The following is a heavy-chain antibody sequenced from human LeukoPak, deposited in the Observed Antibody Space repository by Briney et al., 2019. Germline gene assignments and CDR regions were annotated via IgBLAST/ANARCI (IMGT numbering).Heavy chain of an antibody. CDR2: ISSSSSYI. CDR1: GFTFSSYS. J-gene: IGHJ4*02. CDR3: ARGSSTSPYICY. Sequence: PGGSLRLSCAASGFTFSSYSMNWVRQAPGKGLEWVSSISSSSSYIYYADSVKGRFTISRDNAKNSLYLQMNSLRAEDTAVYYCARGSSTSPYICYWGQGTLVTVSS. V-gene: IGHV3-21*01. D-gene: IGHD2-2*01.